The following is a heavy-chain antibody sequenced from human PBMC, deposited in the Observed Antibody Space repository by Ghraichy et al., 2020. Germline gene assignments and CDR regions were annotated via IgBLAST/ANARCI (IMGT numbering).Heavy chain of an antibody. CDR1: GGSISNSY. J-gene: IGHJ4*02. V-gene: IGHV4-59*08. Sequence: SETLSLTCTVSGGSISNSYWSWIRQPPGKGLEWIGYIYYMGRTNYNPSLKSRVTISVDTSKIQFSLKLTSVTAADTAVDYCARHDYGVFYFDYWGQGTLAIVSS. D-gene: IGHD4-17*01. CDR2: IYYMGRT. CDR3: ARHDYGVFYFDY.